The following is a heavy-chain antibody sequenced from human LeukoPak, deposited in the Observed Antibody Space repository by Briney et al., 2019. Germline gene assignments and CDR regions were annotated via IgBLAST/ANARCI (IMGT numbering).Heavy chain of an antibody. CDR2: IYYSRST. V-gene: IGHV4-39*01. D-gene: IGHD3-3*01. J-gene: IGHJ5*02. CDR1: GGSISGSSYY. Sequence: SETLSLTCTVSGGSISGSSYYWGWIRQPPGKGLEWIGSIYYSRSTYYNPSLKSRVTISVDTSKNQFSLKLSSVTAADTAVYYCARHGGYYDFWSGYHFNWFDPWGQGTLVTVSS. CDR3: ARHGGYYDFWSGYHFNWFDP.